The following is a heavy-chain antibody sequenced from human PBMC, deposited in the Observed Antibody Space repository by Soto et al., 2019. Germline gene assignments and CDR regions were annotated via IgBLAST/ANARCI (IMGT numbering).Heavy chain of an antibody. V-gene: IGHV3-23*01. CDR1: GFTFSSYA. CDR2: ISASASST. D-gene: IGHD3-3*01. J-gene: IGHJ5*02. CDR3: ARYGRVVPQGWFDP. Sequence: EVQLLESGGGLVQPGGSLRLSCAASGFTFSSYAMSWVRQAPGKGLEWVSTISASASSTYYADSLKGRFAISRDNSKNQLSLKMNSLRAEDPAVYYCARYGRVVPQGWFDPWGQGTLVTVSS.